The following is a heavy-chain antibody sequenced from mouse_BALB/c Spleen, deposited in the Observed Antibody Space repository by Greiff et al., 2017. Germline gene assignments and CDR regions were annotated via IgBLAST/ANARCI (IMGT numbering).Heavy chain of an antibody. Sequence: QVQLQQPGAELVKPGASVKLSCKASGYTFTSYWMHWVKQRPGQGLEWIGEINPSNGRTNYNEKFKSKATLTVDKSSSTAYMQISSLTSEDAAVYYGARSYGNDYHCYFDVWGAGTTVTVSS. D-gene: IGHD2-2*01. V-gene: IGHV1S81*02. J-gene: IGHJ1*01. CDR1: GYTFTSYW. CDR3: ARSYGNDYHCYFDV. CDR2: INPSNGRT.